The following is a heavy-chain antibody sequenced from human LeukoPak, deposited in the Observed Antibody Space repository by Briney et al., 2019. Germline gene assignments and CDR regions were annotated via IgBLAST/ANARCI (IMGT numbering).Heavy chain of an antibody. Sequence: SVKVSCKASGYTFTGYYMHWVRQAPGQGLEWMGGIIPIFGTANYAQKFQGRVTITTDESTSTAYMELSSLRSEDTAVYYCAREGTWGSYYFDYWGQGTLVTVSS. CDR1: GYTFTGYY. J-gene: IGHJ4*02. V-gene: IGHV1-69*05. CDR3: AREGTWGSYYFDY. CDR2: IIPIFGTA. D-gene: IGHD7-27*01.